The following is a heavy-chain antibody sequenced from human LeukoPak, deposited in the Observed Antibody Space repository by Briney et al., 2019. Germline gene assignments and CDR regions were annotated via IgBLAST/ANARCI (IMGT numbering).Heavy chain of an antibody. V-gene: IGHV3-23*01. CDR3: AKVYYGSGSYNYFDY. Sequence: PGGSLRLSCAASGFTFSSYAMSWVRQAPGKGLEWVSAISGSGGGTYYADSVKGRFTISRDNSKNTLYLQMNSLRAEDTAVYYCAKVYYGSGSYNYFDYWGQGTLVTVSS. CDR1: GFTFSSYA. J-gene: IGHJ4*02. CDR2: ISGSGGGT. D-gene: IGHD3-10*01.